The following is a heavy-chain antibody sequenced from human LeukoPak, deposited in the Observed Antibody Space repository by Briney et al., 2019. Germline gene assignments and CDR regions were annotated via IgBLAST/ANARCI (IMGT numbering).Heavy chain of an antibody. V-gene: IGHV4-31*03. J-gene: IGHJ6*02. CDR3: ARSAWSLIDV. CDR2: IYYSGST. D-gene: IGHD2-15*01. Sequence: SQTLSLTCTVSGGSISSGGYYWSWIRQHPGKGLEWIGYIYYSGSTYYNPSLKSRVTISVDTSKNQFSLKLSSVTAADTAVYYCARSAWSLIDVWGQGTTVTVSS. CDR1: GGSISSGGYY.